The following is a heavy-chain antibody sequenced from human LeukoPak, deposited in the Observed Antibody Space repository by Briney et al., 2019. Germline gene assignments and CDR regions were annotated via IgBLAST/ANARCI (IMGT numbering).Heavy chain of an antibody. CDR2: IYHSGST. D-gene: IGHD3-3*01. CDR1: GGSISSSNW. Sequence: WETLSLTCAVSGGSISSSNWWSWVRQPPGKGLEWIGEIYHSGSTNYNPSLKSRVTISVDKSKNQFSLKLSSVTAADTAVYYCARAKPPPTYYDFWSGYYYGMDVWGQGTTVTVSS. V-gene: IGHV4-4*02. CDR3: ARAKPPPTYYDFWSGYYYGMDV. J-gene: IGHJ6*02.